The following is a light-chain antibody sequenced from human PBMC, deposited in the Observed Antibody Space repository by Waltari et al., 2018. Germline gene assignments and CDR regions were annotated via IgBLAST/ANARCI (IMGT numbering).Light chain of an antibody. Sequence: EIVLTQSPGTLSLSPGERATLSCRASQSVSRALVGYQQKPGQAPRLLLYDASRRATGIPDRFSGSGSGTDFSLTISRLEPEDSAVYYCQKYERLPATFGQGTKVEI. J-gene: IGKJ1*01. V-gene: IGKV3-20*01. CDR1: QSVSRA. CDR3: QKYERLPAT. CDR2: DAS.